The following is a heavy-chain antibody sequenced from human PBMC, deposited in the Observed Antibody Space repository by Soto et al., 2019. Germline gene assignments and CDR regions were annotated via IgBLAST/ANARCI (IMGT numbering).Heavy chain of an antibody. Sequence: GGSLRLSCAASGFTFIGSAMHWVRQASGKGLEWVGRIRNKANSYATVYAASVKGRFTISRDDSKNTAYLQMNSLKTEDTAVYYCTRPNFGVVIIGDAFDIWGQGTMVTVSS. CDR1: GFTFIGSA. CDR2: IRNKANSYAT. V-gene: IGHV3-73*01. CDR3: TRPNFGVVIIGDAFDI. J-gene: IGHJ3*02. D-gene: IGHD3-3*01.